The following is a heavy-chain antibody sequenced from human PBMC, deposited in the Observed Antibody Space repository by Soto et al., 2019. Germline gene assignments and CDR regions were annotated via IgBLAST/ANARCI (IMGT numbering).Heavy chain of an antibody. J-gene: IGHJ4*02. D-gene: IGHD3-10*01. Sequence: GGSLRLSCAASGFTVSSNYMSWVRQAPGKGLEWVSVIYSGGSTYYADSVKGRFTISRDNSKNTLYLQMNSLRAEDTAVYYCAREFGRASRGSGSYYNDDGGVYYFDYWGQGTLVTVSS. CDR2: IYSGGST. CDR1: GFTVSSNY. V-gene: IGHV3-66*01. CDR3: AREFGRASRGSGSYYNDDGGVYYFDY.